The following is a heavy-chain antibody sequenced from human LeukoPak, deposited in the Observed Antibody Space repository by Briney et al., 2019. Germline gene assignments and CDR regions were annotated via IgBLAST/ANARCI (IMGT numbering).Heavy chain of an antibody. CDR2: ISGRGDST. CDR1: GFTFSSYG. CDR3: AKDSAKKYDDY. D-gene: IGHD2/OR15-2a*01. Sequence: GGSLRLSCAASGFTFSSYGMSWVRQAPGKGLEWVSVISGRGDSTYYADSVKGRFTISRENSKNTLYLQMNSLRAEDTAVYYCAKDSAKKYDDYWGQGTLVTVSS. V-gene: IGHV3-23*01. J-gene: IGHJ4*02.